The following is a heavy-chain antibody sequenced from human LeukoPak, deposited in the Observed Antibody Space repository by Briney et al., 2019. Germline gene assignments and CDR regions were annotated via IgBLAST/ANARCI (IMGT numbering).Heavy chain of an antibody. Sequence: SETLSLTCTVSGGSVSSYYYHWDWLRQPPGTRLEWIGYIYSSGGTNYNPSLNIRVTMSLDTSKNQFSLHLSSVTAADTAVYYCARGPTLTTDYWGQGTLVTVSS. CDR3: ARGPTLTTDY. V-gene: IGHV4-61*01. CDR1: GGSVSSYYYH. J-gene: IGHJ4*02. D-gene: IGHD4-11*01. CDR2: IYSSGGT.